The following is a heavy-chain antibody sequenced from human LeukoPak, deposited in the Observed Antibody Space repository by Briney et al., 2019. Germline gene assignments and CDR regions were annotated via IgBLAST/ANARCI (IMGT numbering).Heavy chain of an antibody. CDR2: IYYSGST. Sequence: PSETLSLTCTVSGGSISSHYWSWIRQPLGKGLEWIGYIYYSGSTNYNPSLKSRVTISVDTSKNQFSLKLSSVTAADTAVYYCARVGDYYDSSGYYLYYFDYWGQGTLVTVSS. J-gene: IGHJ4*02. CDR3: ARVGDYYDSSGYYLYYFDY. V-gene: IGHV4-59*11. CDR1: GGSISSHY. D-gene: IGHD3-22*01.